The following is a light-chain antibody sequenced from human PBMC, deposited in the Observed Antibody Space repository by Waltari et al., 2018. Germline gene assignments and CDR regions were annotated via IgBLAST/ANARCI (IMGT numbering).Light chain of an antibody. V-gene: IGKV3-15*01. J-gene: IGKJ1*01. Sequence: EIVMTQSPATLSVSPGERATLSCRASQSVRNNLVWYQQKPGQAPRLLIYGASTRVTGIPARFSGSGSGTEFTLTISSLQSEDFAVYYCQQYNNWPPWTFGQGTRWKSN. CDR3: QQYNNWPPWT. CDR1: QSVRNN. CDR2: GAS.